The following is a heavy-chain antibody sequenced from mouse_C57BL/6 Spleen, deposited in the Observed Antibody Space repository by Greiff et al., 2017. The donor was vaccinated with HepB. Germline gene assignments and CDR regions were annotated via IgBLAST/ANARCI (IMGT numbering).Heavy chain of an antibody. CDR2: IHPNSGST. J-gene: IGHJ4*01. CDR1: GYTFTSYW. Sequence: QVHVKQPGAELVKPGASVKLSCKASGYTFTSYWMHWVKQRPGQGLEWIGMIHPNSGSTNYNEKFKSKATLTVDKSSSTAYMQLSSLTSEDSAVYYCARSYDGYYEDAMDYWGQGTSVTVSS. V-gene: IGHV1-64*01. CDR3: ARSYDGYYEDAMDY. D-gene: IGHD2-3*01.